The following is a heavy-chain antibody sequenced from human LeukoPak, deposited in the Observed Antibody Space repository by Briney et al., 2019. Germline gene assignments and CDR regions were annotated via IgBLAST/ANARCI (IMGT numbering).Heavy chain of an antibody. CDR1: GFSLSTSGMC. Sequence: SGPALVKPTQTLTLTCTFSGFSLSTSGMCVSWIRQPPGKALEWLARIDWDDDKYYSTSLKTRLTISKDTSKNQVVLTMTNMDPVDTATYYCARIAFIVGATEANDYYYGMDVWGQGTTVTVSS. J-gene: IGHJ6*02. D-gene: IGHD1-26*01. V-gene: IGHV2-70*11. CDR2: IDWDDDK. CDR3: ARIAFIVGATEANDYYYGMDV.